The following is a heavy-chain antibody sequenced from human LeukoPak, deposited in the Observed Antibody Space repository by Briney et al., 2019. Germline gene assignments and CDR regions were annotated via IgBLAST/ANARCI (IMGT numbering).Heavy chain of an antibody. Sequence: GGSLRLSCAASGFTFSNAWMNWVRQAPGKGLEWVGRIKSKPDGGTTDYAAPVKGRFSISRDDSKNTLFLQMNSLKIEDTAVYYCTTEGEHSYGSYWGQGTLVTVSS. V-gene: IGHV3-15*01. CDR1: GFTFSNAW. D-gene: IGHD5-18*01. CDR3: TTEGEHSYGSY. J-gene: IGHJ4*02. CDR2: IKSKPDGGTT.